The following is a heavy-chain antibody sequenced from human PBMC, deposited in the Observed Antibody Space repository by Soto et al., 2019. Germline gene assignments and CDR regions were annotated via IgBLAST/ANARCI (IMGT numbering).Heavy chain of an antibody. V-gene: IGHV4-59*12. CDR3: TRDAPLWFGELSQ. Sequence: SETLSLTCTVSGGSISSYYWSWIRQPPGKGLEWIGYIFHTGSTNYNPSLKSRVTISVDTSQNQFSLQLSSVTAADTAVYYCTRDAPLWFGELSQWGQGTLVTVSS. CDR2: IFHTGST. D-gene: IGHD3-10*01. J-gene: IGHJ4*02. CDR1: GGSISSYY.